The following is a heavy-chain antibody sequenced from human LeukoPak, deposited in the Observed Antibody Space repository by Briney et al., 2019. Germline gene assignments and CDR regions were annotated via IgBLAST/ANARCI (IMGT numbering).Heavy chain of an antibody. D-gene: IGHD4-17*01. CDR3: ARTDSDYGALPDY. CDR1: GGSISSGEYY. CDR2: IYYSGST. V-gene: IGHV4-30-4*01. J-gene: IGHJ4*02. Sequence: PSQPLSLACTVSGGSISSGEYYWRWIRQPPGKGLEWIGYIYYSGSTYYNPSLKSRVTISVDTSKNQFSLKLSSVTAADTAVYYCARTDSDYGALPDYWGQGTLVTVYS.